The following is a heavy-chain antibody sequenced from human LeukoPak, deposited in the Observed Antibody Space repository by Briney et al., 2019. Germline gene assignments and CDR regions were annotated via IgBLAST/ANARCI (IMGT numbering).Heavy chain of an antibody. J-gene: IGHJ4*02. Sequence: SETLSLTCGVSGGSITTTSYWSWVRQPPGGGLEWIGEISLAGRTRYNPSLKSRVNISIDESKNHLYLNLASVTAADTAVYYCSRESGPFCPFGHWGQGTLVAVTS. CDR3: SRESGPFCPFGH. CDR1: GGSITTTSY. D-gene: IGHD1-26*01. CDR2: ISLAGRT. V-gene: IGHV4-4*02.